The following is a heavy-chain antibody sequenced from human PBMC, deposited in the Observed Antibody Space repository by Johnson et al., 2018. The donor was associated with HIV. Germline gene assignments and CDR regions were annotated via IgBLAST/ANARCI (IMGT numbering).Heavy chain of an antibody. J-gene: IGHJ3*02. V-gene: IGHV3-7*01. Sequence: VPLVESGGGLVQPGGSLRLSCAASGFTFSSYWMSWVRQAPGKGLEWVANIKQDGSEKYYVDSVKGRFTISRDNAKNSLYLQMNSLRAEDTAVYYCARDGWRLGVVSAFDIWGQGTMVTVSS. CDR3: ARDGWRLGVVSAFDI. CDR2: IKQDGSEK. D-gene: IGHD3-3*01. CDR1: GFTFSSYW.